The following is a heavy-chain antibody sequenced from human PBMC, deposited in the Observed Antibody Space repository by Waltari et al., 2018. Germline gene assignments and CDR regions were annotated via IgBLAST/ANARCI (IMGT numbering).Heavy chain of an antibody. CDR1: GGTFSSYA. Sequence: QVQLVQSGAEVKKPGSPVKVSCKASGGTFSSYAISWVRQAPGQGLEWMGRIIPIIGTANYAQKFQGRVTITADKSTSTAYMELSSLRSEDTAVYYCARDHRGATSNPYDAFDIWGQGTMVTVSS. CDR3: ARDHRGATSNPYDAFDI. CDR2: IIPIIGTA. V-gene: IGHV1-69*08. J-gene: IGHJ3*02. D-gene: IGHD1-26*01.